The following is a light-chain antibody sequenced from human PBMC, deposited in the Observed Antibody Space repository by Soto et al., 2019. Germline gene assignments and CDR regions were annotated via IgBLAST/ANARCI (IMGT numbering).Light chain of an antibody. CDR1: QSVGSS. V-gene: IGKV3-11*01. CDR2: DAS. Sequence: EIVLTQSPDTLSLSPGERATLSCRASQSVGSSLAWYQQKPGQAPRLLIYDASNRATGIPARFSGSVSGTDFTLTISSLEPEDFAVYYCQQRSNWPPEVTFGPGTKVDIK. CDR3: QQRSNWPPEVT. J-gene: IGKJ3*01.